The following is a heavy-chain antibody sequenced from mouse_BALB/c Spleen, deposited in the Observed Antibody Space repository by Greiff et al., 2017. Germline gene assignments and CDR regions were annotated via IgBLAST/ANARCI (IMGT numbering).Heavy chain of an antibody. Sequence: QVQLQQPGAELVKPGASVKLSCKASGYTFTSYWMHWVKQRPGQGLEWIGEINPSNGRTNYNEKFKSKATLTVDKSSSTAYMHLSSLTSEDSAVYYCARSYDYYAMDYWGQGTSVTVSS. D-gene: IGHD6-5*01. V-gene: IGHV1S81*02. J-gene: IGHJ4*01. CDR1: GYTFTSYW. CDR3: ARSYDYYAMDY. CDR2: INPSNGRT.